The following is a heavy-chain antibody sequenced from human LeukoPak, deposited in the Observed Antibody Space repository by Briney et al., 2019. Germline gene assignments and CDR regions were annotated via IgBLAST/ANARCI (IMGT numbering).Heavy chain of an antibody. CDR1: GFTFSSYG. CDR2: ISYDGSNK. CDR3: AKDWRQCYFDY. D-gene: IGHD6-19*01. Sequence: GGSLRLSCAASGFTFSSYGMHWVRQAPGKGLEWVAVISYDGSNKYYADSVKGRFTISRDNSKNTLYLQMNSLRAEDTAVYYCAKDWRQCYFDYWGQGTLVTVSS. V-gene: IGHV3-30*18. J-gene: IGHJ4*02.